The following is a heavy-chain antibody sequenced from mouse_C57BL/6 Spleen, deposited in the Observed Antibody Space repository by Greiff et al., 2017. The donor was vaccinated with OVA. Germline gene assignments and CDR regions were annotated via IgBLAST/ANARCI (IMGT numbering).Heavy chain of an antibody. V-gene: IGHV1-18*01. CDR3: ARGDYGNWYFDV. CDR2: INPNNGGT. D-gene: IGHD2-1*01. CDR1: GYTFTDYN. Sequence: LVKPGASVKIPCKASGYTFTDYNMDWVKQSHGKSLEWIGDINPNNGGTIYNQKFKGKATLTVDKSSSTAYMELRSLTSEDTAVYYCARGDYGNWYFDVWGTGTTVTVSS. J-gene: IGHJ1*03.